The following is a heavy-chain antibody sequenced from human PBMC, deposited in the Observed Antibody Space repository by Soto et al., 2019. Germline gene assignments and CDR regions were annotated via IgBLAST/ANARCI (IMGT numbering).Heavy chain of an antibody. CDR1: GFTVSSNY. V-gene: IGHV3-66*01. Sequence: EVQLVESGGGLVQPGGSLRLSCAASGFTVSSNYMSWVRQAPGKGLEWVSVIYSGGSTYYADSVKGRFTISRDNSKNTLYLQMNSLRAEDTAVYYCARATKFGELGWFDPWGQGTLVTVSP. D-gene: IGHD3-10*01. CDR2: IYSGGST. CDR3: ARATKFGELGWFDP. J-gene: IGHJ5*02.